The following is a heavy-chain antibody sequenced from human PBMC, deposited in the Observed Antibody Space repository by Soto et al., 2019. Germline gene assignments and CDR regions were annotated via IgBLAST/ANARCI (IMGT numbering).Heavy chain of an antibody. CDR1: GYTFTSYA. CDR3: ARAPLHRGYCSGGSCQKDY. D-gene: IGHD2-15*01. J-gene: IGHJ4*02. CDR2: INAGNGNT. V-gene: IGHV1-3*01. Sequence: ASVKVSCKASGYTFTSYAMHWVRQAPGQRLEWMGWINAGNGNTKYSQKFQGRVTITRDTSASTAYMELSSLRSEDTAVYYCARAPLHRGYCSGGSCQKDYWGQGTLVTVSS.